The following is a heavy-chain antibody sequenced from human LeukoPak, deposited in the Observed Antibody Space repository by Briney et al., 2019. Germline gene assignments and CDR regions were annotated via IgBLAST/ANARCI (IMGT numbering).Heavy chain of an antibody. CDR2: ISYDGGYK. D-gene: IGHD6-19*01. J-gene: IGHJ4*02. CDR1: GFTFSSYG. CDR3: AKDEYSSGWYGPDY. V-gene: IGHV3-30*18. Sequence: GRSLRLSCAASGFTFSSYGMHWVRQAPGKGLEWVALISYDGGYKYYADSVKGRFTISRDNSKNTLYLQMSSLRAGDTAVYYCAKDEYSSGWYGPDYWGQGTLVTVSS.